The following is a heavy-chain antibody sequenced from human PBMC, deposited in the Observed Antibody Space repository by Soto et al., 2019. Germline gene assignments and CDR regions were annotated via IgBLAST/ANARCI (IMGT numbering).Heavy chain of an antibody. Sequence: GSLRLSCVASGFSFSNYNMNWVRQAPGKGLEWVSYITDSSDTVHYADSVRGRFTISRDNAESSLYLQMNSLRDEDTAVYFCASGYSYGTDAFDIWGQGTMVTVSS. CDR3: ASGYSYGTDAFDI. CDR1: GFSFSNYN. V-gene: IGHV3-48*02. D-gene: IGHD5-18*01. J-gene: IGHJ3*02. CDR2: ITDSSDTV.